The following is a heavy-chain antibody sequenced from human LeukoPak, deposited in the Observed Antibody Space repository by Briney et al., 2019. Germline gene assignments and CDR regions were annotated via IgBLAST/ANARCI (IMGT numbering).Heavy chain of an antibody. J-gene: IGHJ4*02. V-gene: IGHV5-51*01. CDR3: ARHPPITIFGVVPPPIDY. CDR2: IYPGDSDT. Sequence: GESLKISCKGSGYSFTSYWIGWVRQMPGKGLEWMGIIYPGDSDTRYSPSFQGQVTISADKSISTAYLQWSSLKASDTAMYYCARHPPITIFGVVPPPIDYWGQGTLVTVSS. CDR1: GYSFTSYW. D-gene: IGHD3-3*01.